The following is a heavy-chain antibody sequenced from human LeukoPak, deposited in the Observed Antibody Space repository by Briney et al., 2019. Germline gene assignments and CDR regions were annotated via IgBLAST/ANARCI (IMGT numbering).Heavy chain of an antibody. D-gene: IGHD6-19*01. Sequence: PGGSLRLSCAASGFTFDDYAMHWVRQAPGKGLEWVSGISWNSGSIGYADSVKGRFTISRDNAKNSLYLQMNSLRAEDTALYYCAAGSSGWYNYWGQGTLVTVSS. CDR3: AAGSSGWYNY. CDR2: ISWNSGSI. V-gene: IGHV3-9*01. J-gene: IGHJ4*02. CDR1: GFTFDDYA.